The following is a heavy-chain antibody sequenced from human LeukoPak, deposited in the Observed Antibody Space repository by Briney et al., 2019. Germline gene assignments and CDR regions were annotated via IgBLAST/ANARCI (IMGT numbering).Heavy chain of an antibody. CDR1: GGSISSYY. CDR2: IYYSGST. V-gene: IGHV4-59*08. D-gene: IGHD2-2*01. Sequence: SETLSLTCTVSGGSISSYYWSWIRQPPGKGLEWIGYIYYSGSTNYNPSLKSRVTISVDTSKNQFSLKLSSVTAADTAVYYCARHGRGSSTSCFDYWGQGTLVTVSS. J-gene: IGHJ4*02. CDR3: ARHGRGSSTSCFDY.